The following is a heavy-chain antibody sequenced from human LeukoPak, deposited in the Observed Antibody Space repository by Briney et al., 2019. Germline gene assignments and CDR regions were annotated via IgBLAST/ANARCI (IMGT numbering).Heavy chain of an antibody. D-gene: IGHD6-19*01. CDR1: GFTFSSYA. V-gene: IGHV3-30-3*01. CDR3: ARDRQWLVAFDI. J-gene: IGHJ3*02. CDR2: ISYDGSNK. Sequence: GGSLRLSCAASGFTFSSYAMHWVRQAPGKGLEWVAVISYDGSNKYYADSVKGRFTISRDNSKNTLYLQMNSLRAEDTAVYYCARDRQWLVAFDIWGQGTMVTVSS.